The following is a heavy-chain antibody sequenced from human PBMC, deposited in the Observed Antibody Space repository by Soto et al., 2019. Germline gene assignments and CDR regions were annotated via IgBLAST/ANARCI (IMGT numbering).Heavy chain of an antibody. CDR2: IIPIFGTA. D-gene: IGHD6-13*01. J-gene: IGHJ4*02. CDR1: GGTFSSYA. CDR3: ARGYGANAAGSGRPRGAFDY. V-gene: IGHV1-69*01. Sequence: QVQLVQSGAEVKKPGSSVKVSCKASGGTFSSYAISWVRQAPGQGLEWMGGIIPIFGTANYAQKFQGRVTITADESTRTAYMELSSLRSEDTAVYYCARGYGANAAGSGRPRGAFDYWGQGTLVTVSS.